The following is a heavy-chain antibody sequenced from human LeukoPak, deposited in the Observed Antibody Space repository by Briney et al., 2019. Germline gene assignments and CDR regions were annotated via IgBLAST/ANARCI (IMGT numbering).Heavy chain of an antibody. CDR3: ARATYEPDAFDI. V-gene: IGHV1-2*02. CDR1: GYTLTELS. D-gene: IGHD3-16*01. Sequence: ASVKVSCKVSGYTLTELSMHWVRQAPGQGLEWMGWINPNSGGTNYAQKFQGRVTMTRDTSISTAYMELRSLRSDDTAVYYCARATYEPDAFDIWGQGTMVTVSS. J-gene: IGHJ3*02. CDR2: INPNSGGT.